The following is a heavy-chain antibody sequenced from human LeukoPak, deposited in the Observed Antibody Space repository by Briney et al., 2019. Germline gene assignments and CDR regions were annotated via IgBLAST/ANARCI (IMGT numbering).Heavy chain of an antibody. CDR3: ASTIAAAGTRSFDY. D-gene: IGHD6-13*01. CDR2: IYHSGST. J-gene: IGHJ4*02. V-gene: IGHV4-38-2*01. Sequence: SETLSLTCAVSGYSISSGYYWGWIRQPPGKGLEWIGSIYHSGSTYYNPSLKSRVTISVDTSKNQFSLKLSSVTAADTAVYYCASTIAAAGTRSFDYWGQGTLVTVSS. CDR1: GYSISSGYY.